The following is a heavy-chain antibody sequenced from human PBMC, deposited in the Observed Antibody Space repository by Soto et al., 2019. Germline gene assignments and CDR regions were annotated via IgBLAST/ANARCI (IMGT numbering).Heavy chain of an antibody. V-gene: IGHV4-61*01. CDR3: ARQKSGLEFYNDFDA. CDR1: GDSVSRGTYY. D-gene: IGHD3-3*01. CDR2: SAYSGST. Sequence: QVQLQESGPGLVKPSETLSLTCSVSGDSVSRGTYYWSWIRQSPERGLEWNAYSAYSGSTSYNPALKSRAIISVYASKIPSSLRLRFLTAETTCVYYCARQKSGLEFYNDFDAWGPGTLVTVSS. J-gene: IGHJ5*02.